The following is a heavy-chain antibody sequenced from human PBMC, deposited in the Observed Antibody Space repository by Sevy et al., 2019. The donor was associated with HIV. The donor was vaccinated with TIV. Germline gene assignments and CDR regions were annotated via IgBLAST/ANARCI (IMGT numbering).Heavy chain of an antibody. V-gene: IGHV3-23*01. CDR1: GFTFSSYA. J-gene: IGHJ6*02. D-gene: IGHD6-6*01. Sequence: GGYLRLSCAASGFTFSSYAMSWVRQAPGKGLEWVSLISESGGNTYYADSLRGRFTISRDNSKNTLYLQMNSLRAEDTAVYYCARNLAALPNYYYGMDVWGQGTTVTVSS. CDR2: ISESGGNT. CDR3: ARNLAALPNYYYGMDV.